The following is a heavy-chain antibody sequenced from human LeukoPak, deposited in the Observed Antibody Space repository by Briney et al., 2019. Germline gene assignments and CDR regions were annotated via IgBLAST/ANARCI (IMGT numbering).Heavy chain of an antibody. J-gene: IGHJ5*02. CDR3: ARELWFANAPGSWLDP. D-gene: IGHD3-10*01. CDR1: GGSISSYY. Sequence: SETLSLTCSVSGGSISSYYWSWIRQPPGKGLEWIGYMYYSGSTNYNPSLKSRVTISVDTSKNQFSLKLSSVTAADAAVYYCARELWFANAPGSWLDPWGQGALVTVSS. CDR2: MYYSGST. V-gene: IGHV4-59*12.